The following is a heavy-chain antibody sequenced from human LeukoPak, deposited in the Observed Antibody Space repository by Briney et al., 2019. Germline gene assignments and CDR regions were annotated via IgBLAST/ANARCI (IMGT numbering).Heavy chain of an antibody. CDR2: IYHSGST. D-gene: IGHD6-13*01. Sequence: DPSETLSLTCTVSGGSISSGGYYWSWIRQPPGKGLEWIGYIYHSGSTYYNPSLKSRVTISVDRSKNQFSLKLSSVTAADTAVYYCARDSSWYSDYYFDYWGQGTLVTVSS. J-gene: IGHJ4*02. CDR1: GGSISSGGYY. CDR3: ARDSSWYSDYYFDY. V-gene: IGHV4-30-2*01.